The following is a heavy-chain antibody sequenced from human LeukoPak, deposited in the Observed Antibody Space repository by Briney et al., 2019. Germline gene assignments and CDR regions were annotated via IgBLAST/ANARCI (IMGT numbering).Heavy chain of an antibody. D-gene: IGHD2-2*01. J-gene: IGHJ5*02. CDR3: ARQQVPARSNWFDP. CDR1: GYSISSGYY. Sequence: SETLSLTCAVSGYSISSGYYWGWIRQPPGKGLEWIGSIYHSGSTYYNPSLKSRVTISVDTSKNQFSLKLSSVTAADTAVYYCARQQVPARSNWFDPWGQGTLVTVSS. V-gene: IGHV4-38-2*01. CDR2: IYHSGST.